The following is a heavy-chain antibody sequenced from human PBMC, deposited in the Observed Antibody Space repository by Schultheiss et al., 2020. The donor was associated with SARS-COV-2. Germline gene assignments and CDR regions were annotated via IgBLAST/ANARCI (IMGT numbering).Heavy chain of an antibody. D-gene: IGHD6-13*01. V-gene: IGHV4-39*01. CDR1: GGSISSSSYY. CDR2: IYYSGST. Sequence: SETLSLTCTVSGGSISSSSYYWGWIRQPPGKGLEWIGSIYYSGSTYYNPSLKSRVTISVDTSKNQFSLKLSSVTAADTAVYYCARQGIAAAGDYWGQGTLVTVSS. CDR3: ARQGIAAAGDY. J-gene: IGHJ4*02.